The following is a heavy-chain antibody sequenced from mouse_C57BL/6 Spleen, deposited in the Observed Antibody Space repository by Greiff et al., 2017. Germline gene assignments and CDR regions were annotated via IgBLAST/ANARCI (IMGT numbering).Heavy chain of an antibody. Sequence: EVKLVESGGGLVKPGGSLKLSCAASGFTFSSYAMSWVRQTPEKRLEWVATISDGGSYTYYPDNVKGRFTISRDNAKNNLYLQMSHLKSEDTAMYYCARDDSSGSVDYWGQGTTLTVSS. D-gene: IGHD3-2*02. CDR3: ARDDSSGSVDY. CDR1: GFTFSSYA. CDR2: ISDGGSYT. J-gene: IGHJ2*01. V-gene: IGHV5-4*01.